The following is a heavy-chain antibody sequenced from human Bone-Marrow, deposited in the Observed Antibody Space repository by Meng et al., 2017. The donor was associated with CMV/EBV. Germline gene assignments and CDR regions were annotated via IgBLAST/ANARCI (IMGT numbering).Heavy chain of an antibody. CDR2: LNDDGSNT. CDR1: GFTFNRCG. CDR3: AKDRLRFVATIYHYYGMDV. Sequence: GESLKISCAASGFTFNRCGMAWVRQAPGKGLEWVSTLNDDGSNTHYADSVKGRFTISRDNSKNTLYLEMNSLRVEDTAEYYCAKDRLRFVATIYHYYGMDVWGQGTTVTVSS. J-gene: IGHJ6*02. V-gene: IGHV3-23*01. D-gene: IGHD3-3*01.